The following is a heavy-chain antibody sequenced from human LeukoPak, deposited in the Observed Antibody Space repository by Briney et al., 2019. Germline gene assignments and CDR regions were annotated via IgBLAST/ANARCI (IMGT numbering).Heavy chain of an antibody. Sequence: GGSLRLSCAASGFTFSSYGIHWVRQAPGKGLEWVAFIRYDGTNKYYADSVNGRFTISRDNSKNTLYLQMNSLRAEDTAVYYCAKERKTYFYDTSGYPIDYWGQGTLVTVSS. D-gene: IGHD3-22*01. J-gene: IGHJ4*02. CDR2: IRYDGTNK. CDR1: GFTFSSYG. V-gene: IGHV3-30*02. CDR3: AKERKTYFYDTSGYPIDY.